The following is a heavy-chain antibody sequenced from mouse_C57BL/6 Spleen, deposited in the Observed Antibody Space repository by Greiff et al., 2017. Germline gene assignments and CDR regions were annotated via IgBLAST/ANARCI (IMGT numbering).Heavy chain of an antibody. CDR3: AGDGYYGFDD. CDR1: GFTFSSYG. V-gene: IGHV5-6*01. Sequence: EVQLVESGGDLVKPGGSLKLSCAASGFTFSSYGMSWVRQTPDKRLEWVATISSGGSFTYYPDSVKGRFTISRDNAKNTLYLQMSILKSEDTAMYYCAGDGYYGFDDWGQGTTLTVSS. J-gene: IGHJ2*01. CDR2: ISSGGSFT. D-gene: IGHD2-3*01.